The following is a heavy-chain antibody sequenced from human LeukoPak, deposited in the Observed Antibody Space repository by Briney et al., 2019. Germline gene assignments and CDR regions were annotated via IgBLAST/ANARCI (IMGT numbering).Heavy chain of an antibody. CDR3: AKSLDYGGNRARLDF. J-gene: IGHJ4*02. Sequence: QTGGSLRLSCAASGFTFSSYGVSWVRQVPGKGLEWVSAITDSGGSTYYADSVKGRFTISRDNSKNTLYLQMNSLRVDDTAVYYCAKSLDYGGNRARLDFWGQGTLVTVSS. D-gene: IGHD4-23*01. V-gene: IGHV3-23*01. CDR1: GFTFSSYG. CDR2: ITDSGGST.